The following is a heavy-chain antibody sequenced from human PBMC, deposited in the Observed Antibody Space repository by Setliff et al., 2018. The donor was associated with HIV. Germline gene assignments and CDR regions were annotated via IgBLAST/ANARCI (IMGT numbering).Heavy chain of an antibody. CDR1: GYRFRDFY. Sequence: GASVKVSCKVSGYRFRDFYIHWLQQAPGKGLEWVGLVYPEDGQAIYAEKFRGRVTITADTSTGTTYMQLSGLRSEDTAVYFCARSRREVVYFYYYMDFWGKGTTVTVSS. D-gene: IGHD1-26*01. V-gene: IGHV1-69-2*01. CDR2: VYPEDGQA. J-gene: IGHJ6*03. CDR3: ARSRREVVYFYYYMDF.